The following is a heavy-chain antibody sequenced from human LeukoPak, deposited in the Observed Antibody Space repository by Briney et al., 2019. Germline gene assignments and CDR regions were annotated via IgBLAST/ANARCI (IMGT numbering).Heavy chain of an antibody. CDR3: AKPGPNAFDI. J-gene: IGHJ3*02. V-gene: IGHV3-30*02. Sequence: GGSLRLSCVASGFIFSTYGMHWVRQAPGKGREGVAFIRYDGSNKYYADSVKGRFTISRDNSKNTLYLQMNSLRAEDTAVYYCAKPGPNAFDIWGQGTMVTVSS. CDR1: GFIFSTYG. CDR2: IRYDGSNK.